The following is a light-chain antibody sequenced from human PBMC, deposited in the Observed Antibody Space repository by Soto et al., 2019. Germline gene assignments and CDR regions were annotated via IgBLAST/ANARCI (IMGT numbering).Light chain of an antibody. CDR2: DVN. Sequence: QSVLTQPRSVSGSPGQSVTISCTGTSSDVGGYNYVSWYQQHPGKAPKPMIYDVNKRSSGVPDRFSGSKSGNTASLTISGLQAEDEADYYCCSYAGSYTYVFGTGTKVTVL. J-gene: IGLJ1*01. V-gene: IGLV2-11*01. CDR3: CSYAGSYTYV. CDR1: SSDVGGYNY.